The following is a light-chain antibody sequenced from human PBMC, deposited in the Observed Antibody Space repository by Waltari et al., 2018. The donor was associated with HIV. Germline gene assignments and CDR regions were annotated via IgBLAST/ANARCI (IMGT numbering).Light chain of an antibody. CDR1: SSDVGGYNY. J-gene: IGLJ2*01. CDR3: SSYTSSSTSKV. CDR2: EVS. V-gene: IGLV2-14*01. Sequence: QSALTQPASVSGSPGQSITISCTATSSDVGGYNYVSWYQHHPGKAPKLMIYEVSNRPSGVSNRFSGSKSGNTASLTISGLQAEDEADYYCSSYTSSSTSKVFGGGTKLTVL.